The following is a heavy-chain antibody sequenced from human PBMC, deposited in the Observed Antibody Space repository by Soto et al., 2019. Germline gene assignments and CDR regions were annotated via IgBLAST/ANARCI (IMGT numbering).Heavy chain of an antibody. D-gene: IGHD1-26*01. J-gene: IGHJ5*02. V-gene: IGHV4-39*01. CDR2: IYYSGST. CDR3: ARHGTHLNWFDP. Sequence: TCTVSGASISSSSYYWGWIRQPPGKGLEWIGSIYYSGSTYYNPSLKSRVIISADTSKNQLSLKLSSVTAADTAVYSCARHGTHLNWFDPWGQGSLVTVSS. CDR1: GASISSSSYY.